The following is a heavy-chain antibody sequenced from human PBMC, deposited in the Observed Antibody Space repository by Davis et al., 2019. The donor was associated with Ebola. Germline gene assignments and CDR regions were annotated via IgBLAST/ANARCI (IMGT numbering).Heavy chain of an antibody. V-gene: IGHV1-46*01. Sequence: ASVKVSCKASGYTFTSYYMHWVRQAPGQGLEWMGIINPSGGSTSYAQKFQGRVTMTRDTSTSTVYMELSSLRSEDTAVYYCARGPALGTVVTGGYFDYWGQGTLVTVSS. J-gene: IGHJ4*02. CDR3: ARGPALGTVVTGGYFDY. CDR2: INPSGGST. CDR1: GYTFTSYY. D-gene: IGHD4-23*01.